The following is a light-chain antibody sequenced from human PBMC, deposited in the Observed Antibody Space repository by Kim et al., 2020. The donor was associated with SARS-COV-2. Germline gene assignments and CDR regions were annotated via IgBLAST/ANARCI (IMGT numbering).Light chain of an antibody. CDR3: QSYDSSRGGSGV. CDR1: STNDVASYD. Sequence: VTTSCTGRSTNDVASYDVDWYQQHPRTDPKLLIYCNSNRPAGVPARCSGSKSGTSASLAITGLQAEDEEAYYCQSYDSSRGGSGVFGTGTKVTVL. CDR2: CNS. V-gene: IGLV1-40*01. J-gene: IGLJ1*01.